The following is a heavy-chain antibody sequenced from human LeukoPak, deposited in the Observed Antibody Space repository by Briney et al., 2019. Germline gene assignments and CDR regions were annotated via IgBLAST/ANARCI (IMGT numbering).Heavy chain of an antibody. CDR1: GYTFTSYG. CDR3: AREVTIFGVVIPLGFDY. J-gene: IGHJ4*02. V-gene: IGHV1-18*01. D-gene: IGHD3-3*01. CDR2: ISAYNGNT. Sequence: SVKVSCKASGYTFTSYGISWVRQAPGQGLEWMGWISAYNGNTNYAQKLQGRVTMTTDTSTSTAYMELRSLRSDDTAVYYCAREVTIFGVVIPLGFDYWGQGTLVTVSS.